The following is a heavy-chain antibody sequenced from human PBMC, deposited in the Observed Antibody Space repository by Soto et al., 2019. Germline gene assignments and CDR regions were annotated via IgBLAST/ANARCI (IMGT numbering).Heavy chain of an antibody. CDR1: GYTFSNYG. V-gene: IGHV1-2*02. CDR2: INPNSGGT. Sequence: ASVKVSCKASGYTFSNYGITWVRQAPGQGLEWMGWINPNSGGTNYAQKFQGRVTMTRDTSISTAYMELSRLRSDDTAVYYCARGVTMVRGVITFDYWGQGTLVTVSS. J-gene: IGHJ4*02. CDR3: ARGVTMVRGVITFDY. D-gene: IGHD3-10*01.